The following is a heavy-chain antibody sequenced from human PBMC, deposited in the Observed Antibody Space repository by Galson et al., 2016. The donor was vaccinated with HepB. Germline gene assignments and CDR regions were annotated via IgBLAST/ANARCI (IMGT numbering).Heavy chain of an antibody. CDR1: GASINDSTW. Sequence: ETLSLTCTVPGASINDSTWWTWVRQAPGRGLEWIGEIYHTETTNNNPFLSSRFTLSIDKSRNQFSLNLTSATAADTAVYYCARASIFPGARMIFDSWGQGILVTVSS. D-gene: IGHD2-2*01. CDR2: IYHTETT. J-gene: IGHJ5*01. CDR3: ARASIFPGARMIFDS. V-gene: IGHV4-4*02.